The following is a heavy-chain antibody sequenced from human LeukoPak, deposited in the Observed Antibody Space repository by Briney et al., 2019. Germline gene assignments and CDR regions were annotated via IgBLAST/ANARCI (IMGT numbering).Heavy chain of an antibody. D-gene: IGHD6-13*01. CDR2: IWYDGSNK. CDR3: ARGSAADEGVYFQH. CDR1: GFIFSNYW. J-gene: IGHJ1*01. Sequence: TGGSLRLSCAASGFIFSNYWMTWVRQAPGKGLEWVAVIWYDGSNKYYADSVKGRFTISRDNSKNTLYLQMNSLRAEDTAVYYCARGSAADEGVYFQHWGQGTLVTVSS. V-gene: IGHV3-33*08.